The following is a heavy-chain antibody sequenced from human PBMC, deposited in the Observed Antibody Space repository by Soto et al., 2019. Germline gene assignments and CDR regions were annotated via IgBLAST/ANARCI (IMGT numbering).Heavy chain of an antibody. J-gene: IGHJ5*02. V-gene: IGHV1-58*02. Sequence: SVKVSCKASGFTFTSSAMQWVRQARGQRLEWIGWIVVGSGNTNYAQKLQERVTITRDMSTSTAYMELSSLRSEDTAVYYCAASTWNYCRGGTSWFDPWGQGTLVTVSS. CDR1: GFTFTSSA. CDR2: IVVGSGNT. D-gene: IGHD1-7*01. CDR3: AASTWNYCRGGTSWFDP.